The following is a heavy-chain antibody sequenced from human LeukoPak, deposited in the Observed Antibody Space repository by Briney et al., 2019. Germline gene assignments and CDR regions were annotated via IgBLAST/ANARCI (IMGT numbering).Heavy chain of an antibody. CDR1: GYTFTGYY. V-gene: IGHV1-2*02. D-gene: IGHD2-8*01. CDR2: INPNSGGT. Sequence: GASVKVSCKASGYTFTGYYMHWVRQAPGQGLEWMGWINPNSGGTNYAQKLQGRVTMTTDTSTGTAYMELRSLRSDDTAVYYCARGGDCTNGVCYSGVSPFDYWGQGTLVTVSS. J-gene: IGHJ4*02. CDR3: ARGGDCTNGVCYSGVSPFDY.